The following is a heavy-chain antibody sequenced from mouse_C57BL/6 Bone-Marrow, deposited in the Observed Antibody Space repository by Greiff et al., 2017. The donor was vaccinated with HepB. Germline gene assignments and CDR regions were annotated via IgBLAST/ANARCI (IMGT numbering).Heavy chain of an antibody. CDR1: GYTFTSYW. V-gene: IGHV1-55*01. CDR2: IYPGSGST. CDR3: ARSHYYGSSYYAMDY. D-gene: IGHD1-1*01. J-gene: IGHJ4*01. Sequence: QVQLQQPGAELVKPGASVKMSCKASGYTFTSYWITWVKQRPGRGLEWIGDIYPGSGSTNYNEKFKSKATLTVDTSSSTAYMQLSSLTSEDSAVYYCARSHYYGSSYYAMDYWGQGTSVTVSS.